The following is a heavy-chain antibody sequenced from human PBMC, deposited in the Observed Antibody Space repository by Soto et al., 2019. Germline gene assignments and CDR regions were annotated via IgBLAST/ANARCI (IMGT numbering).Heavy chain of an antibody. CDR1: GYTLTELS. Sequence: ASVKVSCKVSGYTLTELSMHWVRQAPGKGLEWMGGFDPEDGETIYAQKFQGRVTMTEDTSTDTAYMELSSLRSEDTAVYYCATDTSITMVRGVWYNWFDPWGQGTLVTVSS. V-gene: IGHV1-24*01. D-gene: IGHD3-10*01. CDR2: FDPEDGET. J-gene: IGHJ5*02. CDR3: ATDTSITMVRGVWYNWFDP.